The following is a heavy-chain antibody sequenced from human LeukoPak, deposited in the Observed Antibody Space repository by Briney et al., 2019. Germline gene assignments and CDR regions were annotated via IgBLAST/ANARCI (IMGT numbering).Heavy chain of an antibody. V-gene: IGHV1-18*01. CDR1: GYTFTSYG. CDR2: ISAYNGNT. CDR3: ARDFRDCSSTSCHPWFDP. J-gene: IGHJ5*02. D-gene: IGHD2-2*01. Sequence: ASVKVSCKASGYTFTSYGFSWVRQAPGQGLEWMGWISAYNGNTMYAQKLQGRVTMTTDTSTSTAYMELRSLRSDDTALYYCARDFRDCSSTSCHPWFDPWGQGTLVPVSS.